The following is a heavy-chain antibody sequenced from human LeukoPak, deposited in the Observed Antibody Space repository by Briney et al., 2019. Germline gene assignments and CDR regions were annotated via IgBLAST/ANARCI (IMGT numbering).Heavy chain of an antibody. J-gene: IGHJ6*02. CDR2: INHNGNVN. D-gene: IGHD3-16*01. CDR3: ARGGGLDV. CDR1: GYTFSSYC. Sequence: PGGSLRLSCAASGYTFSSYCMTWARQAPGKGLEWVASINHNGNVNYYVDSVKGRFTISRDNAKNSLYLQMSNLRAEDTAVYFCARGGGLDVWGQGATVTVSS. V-gene: IGHV3-7*03.